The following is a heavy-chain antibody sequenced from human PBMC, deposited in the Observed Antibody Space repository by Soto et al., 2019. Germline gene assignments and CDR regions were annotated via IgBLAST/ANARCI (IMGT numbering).Heavy chain of an antibody. CDR2: FGRVGDT. CDR3: ARRDCTDCNCPGIGFDF. V-gene: IGHV3-13*01. CDR1: GFTFRTTD. D-gene: IGHD2-8*02. Sequence: EVQLVESGGGLVQPGGSLTLSCAASGFTFRTTDMHWVRQATGKGLEWVSGFGRVGDTYYSASAKGRFTIHRDDAESFLYLQMNSLRAGDTAVYYCARRDCTDCNCPGIGFDFWGQGTLVTVAS. J-gene: IGHJ4*02.